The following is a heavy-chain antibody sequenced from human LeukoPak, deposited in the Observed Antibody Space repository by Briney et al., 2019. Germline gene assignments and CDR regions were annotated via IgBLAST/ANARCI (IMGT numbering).Heavy chain of an antibody. CDR2: IIPILGIA. CDR3: ARAAFGIAGATGFFDY. Sequence: ASVKVSCKASGGTFSSYTISWVRQAPGQGLEWMGRIIPILGIANYAQKFQGRVTITADKSTSTAYMELSSLRSEDTAVYYCARAAFGIAGATGFFDYWGQGTLVTVSS. J-gene: IGHJ4*02. V-gene: IGHV1-69*02. D-gene: IGHD1-26*01. CDR1: GGTFSSYT.